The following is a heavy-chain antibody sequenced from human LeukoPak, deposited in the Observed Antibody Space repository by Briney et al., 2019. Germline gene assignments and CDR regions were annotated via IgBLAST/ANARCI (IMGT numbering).Heavy chain of an antibody. V-gene: IGHV3-30*18. CDR1: GFTFSSYG. D-gene: IGHD3-10*01. CDR2: ISYDGSNK. CDR3: AKSGSGSYLNWFDP. J-gene: IGHJ5*02. Sequence: GGSLRLSCAASGFTFSSYGMHWVRQAPGKGLEWVAVISYDGSNKYYADSVKGRFTISRDNSKNTLYLQMNSLRAEDTAVYYCAKSGSGSYLNWFDPWGQGTLVTVSS.